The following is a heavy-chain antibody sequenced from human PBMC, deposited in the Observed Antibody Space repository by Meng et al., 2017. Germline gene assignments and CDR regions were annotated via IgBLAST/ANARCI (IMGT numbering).Heavy chain of an antibody. CDR3: AIASYYYDRSGYLPELGYFDL. CDR1: GFTFSSYW. D-gene: IGHD3-22*01. J-gene: IGHJ2*01. V-gene: IGHV3-74*01. Sequence: GESLKISCAASGFTFSSYWMHWVRQAPGKGLEWVSRINSDGSSTSYADSVKGRFTISRDNAKNTLYLQMNSLRAEDTAVYYCAIASYYYDRSGYLPELGYFDLWGHGTLVTVSS. CDR2: INSDGSST.